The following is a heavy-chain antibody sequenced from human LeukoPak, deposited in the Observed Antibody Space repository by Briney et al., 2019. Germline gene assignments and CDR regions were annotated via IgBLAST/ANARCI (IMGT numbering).Heavy chain of an antibody. CDR2: FDPEDGET. V-gene: IGHV1-24*01. CDR3: ARGIRGGYCSSTSCYGNWFDP. Sequence: GASVKVSCKVSGYTLTELSMHWVRQAPGKGLEWMGGFDPEDGETIYAQKFQGRVTMTEDTSTDTAYMELSSLRSEDTAVYYCARGIRGGYCSSTSCYGNWFDPWGQGTLVTVSS. J-gene: IGHJ5*02. D-gene: IGHD2-2*01. CDR1: GYTLTELS.